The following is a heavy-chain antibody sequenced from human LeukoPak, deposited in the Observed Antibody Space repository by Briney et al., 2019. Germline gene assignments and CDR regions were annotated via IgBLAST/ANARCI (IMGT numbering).Heavy chain of an antibody. CDR2: IYRGDNT. D-gene: IGHD1-1*01. CDR1: GFSVSGYD. Sequence: GGSLRLSCAASGFSVSGYDMHWVRQAPGKGLVWVSFIYRGDNTYYADSVKGRFTISRDNSKNTVYLQMNSLRVEDTAIYYCARGQEFDDGVFDSWGQGTLVTVSS. J-gene: IGHJ4*02. V-gene: IGHV3-53*01. CDR3: ARGQEFDDGVFDS.